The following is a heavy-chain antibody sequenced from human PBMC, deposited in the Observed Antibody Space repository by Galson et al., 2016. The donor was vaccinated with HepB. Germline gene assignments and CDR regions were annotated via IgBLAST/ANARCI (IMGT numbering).Heavy chain of an antibody. CDR3: ARGYPIVSVTLHIRVEYIQH. J-gene: IGHJ1*01. CDR2: ISDSGSV. CDR1: GGSFSGHY. D-gene: IGHD5/OR15-5a*01. V-gene: IGHV4-34*01. Sequence: SETLSLTCAVYGGSFSGHYWTWIRQPPGRGLEWIGEISDSGSVNYNPSLKGRVTISVDTSKNQFSLNLTSVTAADTAVYYCARGYPIVSVTLHIRVEYIQHWGQGTLVTVSS.